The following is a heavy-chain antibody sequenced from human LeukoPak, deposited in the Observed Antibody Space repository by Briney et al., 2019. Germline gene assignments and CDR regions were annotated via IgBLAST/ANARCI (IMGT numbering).Heavy chain of an antibody. J-gene: IGHJ5*02. CDR1: GFTFSSYS. D-gene: IGHD3-9*01. CDR3: SRALRYFDWLSTSPEYNWFDP. V-gene: IGHV3-48*01. Sequence: PGGSLRLSCAASGFTFSSYSMNWVRQAPGKGLEWVSYISSSSSTIYYAVSVKSRFTISRDNAKNSLYLQMNSLRAEDTAVYYCSRALRYFDWLSTSPEYNWFDPWGEGTLVTVSS. CDR2: ISSSSSTI.